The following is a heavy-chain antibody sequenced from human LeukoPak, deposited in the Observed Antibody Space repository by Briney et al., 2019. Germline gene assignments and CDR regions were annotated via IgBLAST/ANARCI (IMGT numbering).Heavy chain of an antibody. Sequence: TPSETLSLTCTVSGVSISTYSWSWIRQPPGKGLEWIGYISYSGSTSYSPSLRSRVTISVDTSKNQFSLKLSSVTAADTAVYYCATDGNFDLWGRGTLVTVSS. CDR2: ISYSGST. D-gene: IGHD1-26*01. V-gene: IGHV4-59*01. CDR3: ATDGNFDL. J-gene: IGHJ2*01. CDR1: GVSISTYS.